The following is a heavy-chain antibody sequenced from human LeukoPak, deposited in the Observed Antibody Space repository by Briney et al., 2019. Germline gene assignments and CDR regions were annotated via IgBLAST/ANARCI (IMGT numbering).Heavy chain of an antibody. Sequence: PGGSLRLSCAASGFTFSSYAMSWVRQAPGKGLEWVSAISGSGGRTYYADSVKGRFTISRDNSKNTLYLQMNSLRAEDTAVYYCAKDLSGSLVGATIDYWGQGTLVTVSS. CDR3: AKDLSGSLVGATIDY. J-gene: IGHJ4*02. CDR2: ISGSGGRT. V-gene: IGHV3-23*01. D-gene: IGHD1-26*01. CDR1: GFTFSSYA.